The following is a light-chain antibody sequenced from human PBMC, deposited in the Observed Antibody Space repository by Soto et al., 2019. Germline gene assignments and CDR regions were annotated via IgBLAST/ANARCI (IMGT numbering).Light chain of an antibody. J-gene: IGKJ1*01. Sequence: DIQMTQSPSTLSASVGDRVIITCRASPSISSWLAWYQQKPGKAPNLLIYKASTLKSGVPSRFSGSGSGTEFTLTIRSLQPDDFATYYCQQYDNDSWTFGQGTKVEIK. CDR2: KAS. CDR1: PSISSW. V-gene: IGKV1-5*03. CDR3: QQYDNDSWT.